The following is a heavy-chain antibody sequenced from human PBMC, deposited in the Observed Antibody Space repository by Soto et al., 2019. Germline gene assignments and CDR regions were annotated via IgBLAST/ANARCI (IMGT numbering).Heavy chain of an antibody. J-gene: IGHJ6*02. V-gene: IGHV4-59*01. D-gene: IGHD5-12*01. CDR3: ARLSLTSIEMATIGPYYYYYGMDV. CDR1: GGSISSYY. Sequence: SETLSLTCTVSGGSISSYYWSWIRQPPGKGLEWIGYIYYSGSTNYNPSLKSRVTISVDTSKNQFSLKLSSVTAADTAVYYCARLSLTSIEMATIGPYYYYYGMDVWGQGTTVTVSS. CDR2: IYYSGST.